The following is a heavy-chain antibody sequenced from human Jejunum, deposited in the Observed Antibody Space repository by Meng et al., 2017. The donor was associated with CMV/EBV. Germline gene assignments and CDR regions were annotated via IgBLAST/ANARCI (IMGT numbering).Heavy chain of an antibody. D-gene: IGHD3-3*01. J-gene: IGHJ6*02. CDR1: FTFGSYG. CDR2: ISSDGTEK. Sequence: FTFGSYGRHWVRQAPGKGLEWVAVISSDGTEKYDADSVKGRFTISRDNSKNTVYLQMDSLRPEDTAVYYCARDVIEANYDQYGMDVWGQGTTVTVSS. CDR3: ARDVIEANYDQYGMDV. V-gene: IGHV3-30*04.